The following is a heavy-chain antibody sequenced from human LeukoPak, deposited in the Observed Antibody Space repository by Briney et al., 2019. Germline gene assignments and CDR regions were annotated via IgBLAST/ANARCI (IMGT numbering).Heavy chain of an antibody. V-gene: IGHV1-2*06. CDR2: INPNSGGT. CDR1: GYTFTGYY. CDR3: ARDGTRYGSGSYCVY. Sequence: GASVKVSCKASGYTFTGYYMHWVRQAPGQGLEWMGRINPNSGGTNYAQKFQGRVTMTRDTSISTAYMELSRLRSDDTAVYYCARDGTRYGSGSYCVYWGQGTLVTVSS. J-gene: IGHJ4*02. D-gene: IGHD3-10*01.